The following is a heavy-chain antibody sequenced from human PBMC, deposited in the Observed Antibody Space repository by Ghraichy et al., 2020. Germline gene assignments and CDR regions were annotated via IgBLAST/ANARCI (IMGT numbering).Heavy chain of an antibody. D-gene: IGHD3-16*01. V-gene: IGHV3-53*01. CDR3: ARDFGWGGDY. Sequence: LSLTCAASGFTVSSNYMSWVRQAPGKGLEWVSVIYSGGSTYYADSVKGRFTISRDNSKNTLYLQMNSLRAEDTAVYYCARDFGWGGDYWGQGTLVTVSS. CDR2: IYSGGST. J-gene: IGHJ4*02. CDR1: GFTVSSNY.